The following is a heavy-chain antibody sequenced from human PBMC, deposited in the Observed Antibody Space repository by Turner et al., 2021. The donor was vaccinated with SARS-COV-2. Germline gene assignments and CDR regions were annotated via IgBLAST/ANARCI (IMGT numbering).Heavy chain of an antibody. V-gene: IGHV3-21*01. CDR3: SRDPWYYDSSGWPPSDY. Sequence: EVQLVESGGGLVKPGGSLSLSCAASGFNFSSSIMNWVRQAPGKGLDWVASISSSSSYIHDADSVKCRFTISRDNAKNSLYLQMNSLRAADTAVYYCSRDPWYYDSSGWPPSDYWGQGTLVTVSS. J-gene: IGHJ4*02. CDR1: GFNFSSSI. D-gene: IGHD3-22*01. CDR2: ISSSSSYI.